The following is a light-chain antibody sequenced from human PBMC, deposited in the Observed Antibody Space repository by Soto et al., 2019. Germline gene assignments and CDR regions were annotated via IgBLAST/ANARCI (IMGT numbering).Light chain of an antibody. CDR2: GAS. Sequence: EIVLTQSPGTLSLSPGERATLSCRASQSISSSHLAWYQQKPGQAPRLLIYGASSRAIDIPDRFSGSGSGTDFTLTINRLEPEDFAVYYCQHYDSSPAWTFGQGTKVEIK. CDR3: QHYDSSPAWT. J-gene: IGKJ1*01. V-gene: IGKV3-20*01. CDR1: QSISSSH.